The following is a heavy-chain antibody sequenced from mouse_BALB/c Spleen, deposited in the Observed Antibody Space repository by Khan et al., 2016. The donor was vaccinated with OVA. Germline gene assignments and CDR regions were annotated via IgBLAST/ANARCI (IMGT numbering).Heavy chain of an antibody. Sequence: LVESGPELKKPGETVKISCKASGYTFTNYGMNWVKQAPGKGLKWMGWINTYTGEPTYADDFKGRFAFSLETSANTAYLQINNLKNEDTATYFCASSASYWFFDVWGAGTTVTVSS. D-gene: IGHD6-1*01. CDR3: ASSASYWFFDV. CDR1: GYTFTNYG. CDR2: INTYTGEP. V-gene: IGHV9-3-1*01. J-gene: IGHJ1*01.